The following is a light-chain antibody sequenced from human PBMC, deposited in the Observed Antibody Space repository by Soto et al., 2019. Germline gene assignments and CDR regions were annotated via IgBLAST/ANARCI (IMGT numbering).Light chain of an antibody. J-gene: IGKJ3*01. CDR2: GAS. Sequence: EIVLTQSPGTLSLSPGERATLSCRASQSFSSSYLAWYQQKPGQAPRLLIYGASSRATGIPDRFSGSGSGTDFTLTISRLEPEDFAVYYCQHYRSAPFTFGPGTKVDIK. CDR1: QSFSSSY. CDR3: QHYRSAPFT. V-gene: IGKV3-20*01.